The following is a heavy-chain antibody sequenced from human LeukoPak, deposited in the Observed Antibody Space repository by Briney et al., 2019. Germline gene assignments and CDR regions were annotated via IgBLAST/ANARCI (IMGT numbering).Heavy chain of an antibody. CDR1: GGSISSYY. Sequence: PSETLSPTCTVSGGSISSYYWSWIRQPPGKGLEWIGYIYYSGSTNYNPSLKSRVTISVDTSKNQFSLKLSSVTAADTAVYYCARDGDYGDYVDYWGQGTLVTVSS. J-gene: IGHJ4*02. CDR3: ARDGDYGDYVDY. D-gene: IGHD4-17*01. CDR2: IYYSGST. V-gene: IGHV4-59*01.